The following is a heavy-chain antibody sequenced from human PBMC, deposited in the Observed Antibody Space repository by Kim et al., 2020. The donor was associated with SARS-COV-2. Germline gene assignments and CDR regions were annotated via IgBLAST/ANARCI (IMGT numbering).Heavy chain of an antibody. D-gene: IGHD3-16*01. J-gene: IGHJ4*02. CDR1: GFTFSSYA. V-gene: IGHV3-30*01. Sequence: GGSLRLSCAAAGFTFSSYAMDWFRQAPGKGLERVAVISYVGSNKYYADSVNGRFTITRDNSKNTLYLQMNSLRAEDTAVYYCARGFGGRYDYFDYWGQGTLVTVSS. CDR2: ISYVGSNK. CDR3: ARGFGGRYDYFDY.